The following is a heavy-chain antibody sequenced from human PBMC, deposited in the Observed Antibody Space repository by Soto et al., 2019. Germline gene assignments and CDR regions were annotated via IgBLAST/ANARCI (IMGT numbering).Heavy chain of an antibody. J-gene: IGHJ5*02. D-gene: IGHD2-8*01. CDR1: GGSFSGYY. Sequence: SETLPLTCTVYGGSFSGYYWSWIRQPPGKGLEWIGEINHSGSTNYNPSLKSRVTISVDTSKNQFSLKLSSVTAADTAVYYCARDNGGGYNNWFDPWGQGTLVTVSS. CDR2: INHSGST. V-gene: IGHV4-34*01. CDR3: ARDNGGGYNNWFDP.